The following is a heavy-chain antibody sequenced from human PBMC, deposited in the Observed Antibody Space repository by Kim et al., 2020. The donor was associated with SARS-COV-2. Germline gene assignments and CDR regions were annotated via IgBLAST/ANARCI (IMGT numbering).Heavy chain of an antibody. D-gene: IGHD3-9*01. J-gene: IGHJ2*01. CDR3: ARHSLQDTSLFDF. CDR2: IYHSGST. CDR1: GASISPRY. V-gene: IGHV4-59*08. Sequence: SETLSLTCSVSGASISPRYWSWIRQPPGKGLEWIGYIYHSGSTNYNPSLRGRVSISLDKAKNQFSLTLTSVTAADTAVYICARHSLQDTSLFDFWVRGT.